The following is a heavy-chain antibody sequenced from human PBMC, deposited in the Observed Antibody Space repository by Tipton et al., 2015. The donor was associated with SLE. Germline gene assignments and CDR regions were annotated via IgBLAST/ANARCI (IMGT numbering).Heavy chain of an antibody. J-gene: IGHJ3*02. CDR1: GFTFDDYA. CDR3: ARDPGRGPYAFDI. V-gene: IGHV3-9*01. Sequence: SLRLSCAASGFTFDDYAMHWVRQAPGKGLEWVSGISWNSGSIGYADSVKGRFTISRDNAKNSLYLQMNSLRAEDTALYYCARDPGRGPYAFDIWGQGTMVTVSS. CDR2: ISWNSGSI. D-gene: IGHD2-15*01.